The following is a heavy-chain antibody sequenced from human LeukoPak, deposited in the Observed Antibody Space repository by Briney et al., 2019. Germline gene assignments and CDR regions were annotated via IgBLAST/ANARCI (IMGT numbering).Heavy chain of an antibody. CDR2: INPNSGGT. CDR1: GYTFTGYY. Sequence: ASVKVSCKGSGYTFTGYYMHWVRQAPGQGLEWMGWINPNSGGTNYAQKFQGRVTMTRDTSISTAYMELSRLRSDDTAVYYCAREACGGDCSELDYWGQGTLVTVSS. V-gene: IGHV1-2*02. D-gene: IGHD2-21*01. CDR3: AREACGGDCSELDY. J-gene: IGHJ4*02.